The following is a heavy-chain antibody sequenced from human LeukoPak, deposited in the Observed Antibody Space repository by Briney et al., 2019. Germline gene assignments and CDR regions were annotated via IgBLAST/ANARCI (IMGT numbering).Heavy chain of an antibody. CDR2: ISSSSSYI. V-gene: IGHV3-21*01. CDR1: GFTFSSYS. J-gene: IGHJ3*02. CDR3: ARDAWGYCSSTSCSVAFDI. Sequence: GGSLRLSCAASGFTFSSYSMNWARQAPGKGLEWVSSISSSSSYIYYADSVKGRFTISRDNAKNSLYLQMNSLRAEDTAVYYCARDAWGYCSSTSCSVAFDIWGQGTMVTVSS. D-gene: IGHD2-2*01.